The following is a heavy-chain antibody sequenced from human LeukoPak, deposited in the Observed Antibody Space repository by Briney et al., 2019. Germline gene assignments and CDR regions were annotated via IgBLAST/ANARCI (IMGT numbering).Heavy chain of an antibody. CDR2: INAGNGNT. D-gene: IGHD3-10*01. CDR3: ARWPLYYGSGKNWFDP. J-gene: IGHJ5*02. CDR1: GYTFTSYA. V-gene: IGHV1-3*01. Sequence: ASVKVSCKASGYTFTSYAMHWVRQAPGQRLEWMGWINAGNGNTKYSQKFQGRVTITRDTSASTAYMELSSLRSEDTAVYYCARWPLYYGSGKNWFDPWGQGTLVTVSS.